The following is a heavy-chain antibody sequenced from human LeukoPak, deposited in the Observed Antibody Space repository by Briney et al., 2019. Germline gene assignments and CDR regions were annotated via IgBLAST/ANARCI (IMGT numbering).Heavy chain of an antibody. Sequence: ASVKLSCKASGYTFTSYGISWVRQAPGQGLEWMGWISAYNVNTNDAQKLQGRVTMTTDTSTTTAYMELRSLRSDDTAVYYCARVPVSGPGARFDYWGKGTMVTVSS. J-gene: IGHJ4*02. CDR2: ISAYNVNT. V-gene: IGHV1-18*01. D-gene: IGHD4-11*01. CDR1: GYTFTSYG. CDR3: ARVPVSGPGARFDY.